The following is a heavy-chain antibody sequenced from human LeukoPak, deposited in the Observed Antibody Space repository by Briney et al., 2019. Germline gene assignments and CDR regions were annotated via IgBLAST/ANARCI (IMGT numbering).Heavy chain of an antibody. CDR3: AKGPYSGFS. D-gene: IGHD1-26*01. Sequence: TGGSLRLSCAASGFTFSNHGMNWVRQAPGKGLEWVSGISPSGDITYYADSVKGRFTISRDNSKNTLYLEVISLTAEDTAVYYCAKGPYSGFSWGQGTLVTVSS. V-gene: IGHV3-23*01. CDR1: GFTFSNHG. J-gene: IGHJ5*02. CDR2: ISPSGDIT.